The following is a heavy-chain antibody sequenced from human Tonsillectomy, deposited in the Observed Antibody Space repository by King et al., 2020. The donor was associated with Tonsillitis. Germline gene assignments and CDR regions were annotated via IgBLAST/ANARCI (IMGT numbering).Heavy chain of an antibody. D-gene: IGHD4-23*01. V-gene: IGHV4-59*01. J-gene: IGHJ4*02. CDR3: ARALLMPKVVDY. CDR2: IYSSGSA. CDR1: GGSISSYY. Sequence: VQLQESGPGLVKASETLSLTCAVSGGSISSYYWSWIRQPPGQGLEWIGYIYSSGSANYNPSLLSRVTISVDTSNNQFSLRLSSMTAADTAVYYCARALLMPKVVDYWGQGTLVTVSS.